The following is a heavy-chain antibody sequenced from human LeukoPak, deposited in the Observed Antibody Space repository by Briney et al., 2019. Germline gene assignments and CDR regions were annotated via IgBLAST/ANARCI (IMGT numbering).Heavy chain of an antibody. CDR2: ISWNSGSI. Sequence: GGSLRLSCAASGFTFDDYAMHWVRQAPGKGLEWVSGISWNSGSIGYADSVKGRFTISRDNAKNSLYLQMNSLRAEDTALYYCAKDIDLLLSTPGWFDPWGQGTLVTVSS. D-gene: IGHD2-2*01. V-gene: IGHV3-9*01. J-gene: IGHJ5*02. CDR1: GFTFDDYA. CDR3: AKDIDLLLSTPGWFDP.